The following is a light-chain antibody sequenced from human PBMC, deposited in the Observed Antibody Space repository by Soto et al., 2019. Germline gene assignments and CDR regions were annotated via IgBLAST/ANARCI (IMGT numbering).Light chain of an antibody. J-gene: IGKJ4*01. CDR2: GAS. CDR1: QTVTNNY. V-gene: IGKV3-20*01. Sequence: EIVLTQSPGTLSLSPGERATLSCRASQTVTNNYLAWYQQKPGQAPRLLIYGASRRATGIPDRFIGSGSGTDLTLTISILEPEDLAVYYCHQCSHSPLTFGGGTKVEIK. CDR3: HQCSHSPLT.